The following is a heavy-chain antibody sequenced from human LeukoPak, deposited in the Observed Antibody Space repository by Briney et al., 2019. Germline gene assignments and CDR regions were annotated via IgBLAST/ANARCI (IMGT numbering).Heavy chain of an antibody. D-gene: IGHD1-1*01. J-gene: IGHJ4*02. CDR2: ISPYNGDT. CDR3: TRATGGFSDY. V-gene: IGHV1-18*01. Sequence: ASVKVSCKTSGYIFTNYDINGVRQAPGQGLEWMGWISPYNGDTKYAQKFQDRVTMSTDTSTSTTYMELRSLRSDDSAFYSCTRATGGFSDYWGQGTLVTVSS. CDR1: GYIFTNYD.